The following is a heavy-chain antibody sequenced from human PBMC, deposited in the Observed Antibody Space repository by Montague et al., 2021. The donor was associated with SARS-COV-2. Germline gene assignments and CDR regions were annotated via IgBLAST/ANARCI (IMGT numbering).Heavy chain of an antibody. V-gene: IGHV4-59*08. J-gene: IGHJ5*02. D-gene: IGHD3-10*01. CDR2: MFYGGAT. CDR1: SGSIFHAH. CDR3: AKQDYFVSGTSYKGFDP. Sequence: SETLSLTCTVSSGSIFHAHWSWVRQPPGKGLEWLGSMFYGGATSNNPSLKSRVTMSIDTSTNQFSLKLSFVTAADTAVYYCAKQDYFVSGTSYKGFDPWGQGLLFPVSA.